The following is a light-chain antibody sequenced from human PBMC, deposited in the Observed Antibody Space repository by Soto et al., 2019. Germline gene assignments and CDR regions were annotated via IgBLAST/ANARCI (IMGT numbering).Light chain of an antibody. CDR1: QSVSSN. CDR2: VAS. V-gene: IGKV3-15*01. J-gene: IGKJ4*01. Sequence: EIVMTQSPGTLSVSPGERATLSCRASQSVSSNLAGYQQKLGQAPRLLIYVASTRATGIPARFSDSGSGTEFTLTISSLQSEDFAVYYCQQDNKWPLTFGGGTKVEIK. CDR3: QQDNKWPLT.